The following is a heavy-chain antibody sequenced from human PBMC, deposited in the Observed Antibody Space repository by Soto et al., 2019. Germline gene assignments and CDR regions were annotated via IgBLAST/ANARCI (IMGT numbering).Heavy chain of an antibody. CDR1: GYSFTSYW. D-gene: IGHD3-10*01. V-gene: IGHV5-51*01. Sequence: GESLKISCNGSGYSFTSYWIGWVRQMPGKGLEWMGIIYPGDSDTRYSPSFQGQVTISADKSISTAYLQWSSLKASDTAMYYCARLGGFGESIAHYGMDVWGQGTTVTVSS. J-gene: IGHJ6*02. CDR3: ARLGGFGESIAHYGMDV. CDR2: IYPGDSDT.